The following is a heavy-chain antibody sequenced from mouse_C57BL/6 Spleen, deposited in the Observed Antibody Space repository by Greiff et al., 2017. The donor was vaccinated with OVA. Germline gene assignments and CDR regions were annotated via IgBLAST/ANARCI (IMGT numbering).Heavy chain of an antibody. D-gene: IGHD6-2*01. Sequence: QVQLQQSGPGLVQPSQSLSITCTVSGFSLTSYGVHWVRQSPGTGLEWLGVIWRGGSTDYNAAFMSRLSITKDNSKSQVFFKMNSLQADDTAIYYCAKGSLYDSYAMDYWGQGTSVTVSS. CDR3: AKGSLYDSYAMDY. V-gene: IGHV2-5*01. J-gene: IGHJ4*01. CDR1: GFSLTSYG. CDR2: IWRGGST.